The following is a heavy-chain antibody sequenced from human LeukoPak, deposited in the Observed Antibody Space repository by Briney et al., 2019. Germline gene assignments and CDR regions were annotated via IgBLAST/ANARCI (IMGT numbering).Heavy chain of an antibody. D-gene: IGHD3-9*01. V-gene: IGHV1-18*04. J-gene: IGHJ6*02. Sequence: ASVKVSCKASGYTFTGYYMHWVRQAPGQGLEWMGWISAYNGNTNYAQKLQGRVTMTTDTSTSTAYMELRSLRSDDTAVYYCARDRPLTGYSEKDYYYYGMDVWGQGTTVTVSS. CDR2: ISAYNGNT. CDR1: GYTFTGYY. CDR3: ARDRPLTGYSEKDYYYYGMDV.